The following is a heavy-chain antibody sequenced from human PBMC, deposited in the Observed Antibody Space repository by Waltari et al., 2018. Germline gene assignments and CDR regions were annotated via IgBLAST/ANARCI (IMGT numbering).Heavy chain of an antibody. CDR1: GYSFTSYW. CDR3: ARQKYDYYDSSGEWDY. V-gene: IGHV5-51*01. Sequence: EVQLVQSGAEVKKPGESLKISCKGSGYSFTSYWIGWVRPMPGKGLEWMGIIYPGDPDTRYSPSFQGQVTISADKSISTAYLQWSSLKASDTAMYYCARQKYDYYDSSGEWDYWGQGTLVTVSS. D-gene: IGHD3-22*01. CDR2: IYPGDPDT. J-gene: IGHJ4*02.